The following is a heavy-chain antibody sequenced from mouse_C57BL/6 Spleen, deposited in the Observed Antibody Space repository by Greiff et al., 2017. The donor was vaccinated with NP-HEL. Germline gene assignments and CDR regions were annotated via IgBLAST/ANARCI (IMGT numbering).Heavy chain of an antibody. D-gene: IGHD1-1*01. Sequence: QVQLQQPGAELVKPGASVKLSCKASGYTFTSYWMHWVKQRPGQGLEWIGMIHPNSGSTNYNEKFKSKATLTVDKSSSTAYMQLSSLTSEDSAVYYCASLYYGSSYIFAYWGQGTLVTVSA. V-gene: IGHV1-64*01. CDR1: GYTFTSYW. CDR2: IHPNSGST. CDR3: ASLYYGSSYIFAY. J-gene: IGHJ3*01.